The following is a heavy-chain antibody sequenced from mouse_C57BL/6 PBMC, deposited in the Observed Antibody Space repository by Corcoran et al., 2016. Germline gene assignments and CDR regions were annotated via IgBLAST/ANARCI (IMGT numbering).Heavy chain of an antibody. Sequence: QMQLQQSGAELMKPGASVKLSCKATGYTFTGYWIEWVKQRPGHGLEWMGEILPGSGSTNYNEKFKGKATFTADTSSNTAYMQLSSLTTEDSAIYYCATTVVATFWYCDVWGTGTTVTVSS. D-gene: IGHD1-1*01. CDR1: GYTFTGYW. J-gene: IGHJ1*03. CDR3: ATTVVATFWYCDV. V-gene: IGHV1-9*01. CDR2: ILPGSGST.